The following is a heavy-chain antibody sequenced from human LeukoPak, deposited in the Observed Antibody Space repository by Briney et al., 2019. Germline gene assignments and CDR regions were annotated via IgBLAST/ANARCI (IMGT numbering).Heavy chain of an antibody. CDR3: ARDNDKVVDH. Sequence: ASVKVSCKTSGYTFSNYGVSWVRQAPGQGLEWMGWITAYNGNRLYAQRFQGRITLTTDTSTSTSYMELRSLEYDDTAIYYCARDNDKVVDHWGQGTLVTVSS. CDR2: ITAYNGNR. J-gene: IGHJ4*01. D-gene: IGHD1-1*01. V-gene: IGHV1-18*01. CDR1: GYTFSNYG.